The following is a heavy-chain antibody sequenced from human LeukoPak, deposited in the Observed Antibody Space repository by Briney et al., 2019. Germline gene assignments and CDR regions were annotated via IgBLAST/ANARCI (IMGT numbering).Heavy chain of an antibody. V-gene: IGHV4-4*02. Sequence: GSLRLSCAASGFTFSSYEMNWVRQAPGKGLEWIGEIYHSGSTNYNPSLKSRVTISVDKSKNQFSLKLSSVTAADTAVYYCARTAKYSSAWHAYYYYMDVWGKGTTVTVSS. CDR1: GFTFSSYEM. D-gene: IGHD6-19*01. CDR2: IYHSGST. J-gene: IGHJ6*03. CDR3: ARTAKYSSAWHAYYYYMDV.